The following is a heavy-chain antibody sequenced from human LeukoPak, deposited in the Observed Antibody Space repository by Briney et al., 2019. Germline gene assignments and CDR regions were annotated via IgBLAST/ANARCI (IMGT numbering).Heavy chain of an antibody. D-gene: IGHD3-10*01. CDR2: FDPEDGET. CDR1: GYTLTELS. CDR3: ATYMVRGVITPKNYYYGMDV. Sequence: ASVKVSCKVSGYTLTELSMHWVRQAPGKGLEWVGGFDPEDGETIYAQKFQGRVTMTEDTSTDTAYMELSSLRSEDTAVYYCATYMVRGVITPKNYYYGMDVWGQGTTVTVSS. J-gene: IGHJ6*02. V-gene: IGHV1-24*01.